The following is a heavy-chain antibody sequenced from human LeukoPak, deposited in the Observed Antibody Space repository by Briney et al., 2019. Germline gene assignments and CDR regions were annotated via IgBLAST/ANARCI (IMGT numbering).Heavy chain of an antibody. J-gene: IGHJ4*02. CDR2: ISWNSGSI. Sequence: GGSLRLSCAASGFTFDDYAMHWVRQAPGKGLEWVSGISWNSGSIGYADSVKGRFTISRDNAKNSLYLQMNSLRAEDTALYYCAKSIGKYYYDSSGYQGFDYWGQGTLVTVSS. V-gene: IGHV3-9*01. D-gene: IGHD3-22*01. CDR1: GFTFDDYA. CDR3: AKSIGKYYYDSSGYQGFDY.